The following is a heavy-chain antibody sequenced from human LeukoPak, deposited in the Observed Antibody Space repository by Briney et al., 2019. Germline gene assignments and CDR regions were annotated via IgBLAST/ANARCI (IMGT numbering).Heavy chain of an antibody. J-gene: IGHJ4*02. CDR2: ISSSSSTI. Sequence: GGPLRLSCAASGFTFSSYSMNWVRQAPGKGLEWVSYISSSSSTIYYADSVEGRFTISRDNAKNSLYLQMNSLRAEDTAVYYCARAGYGYYFDYWGQGTLVTVSS. D-gene: IGHD4-17*01. CDR1: GFTFSSYS. V-gene: IGHV3-48*01. CDR3: ARAGYGYYFDY.